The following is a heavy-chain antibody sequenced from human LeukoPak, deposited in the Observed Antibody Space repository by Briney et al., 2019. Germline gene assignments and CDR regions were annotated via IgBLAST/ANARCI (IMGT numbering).Heavy chain of an antibody. CDR1: GFTVSTKY. CDR3: ARVGGVPAAHFDY. V-gene: IGHV3-53*01. CDR2: IYSGGTT. J-gene: IGHJ4*02. Sequence: PGGSLRLSCAASGFTVSTKYMSWVRQAPGKGLEWVSLIYSGGTTYYADPVKGRFTISRDNSKNSLYLQMNSLRAEDTAVYYCARVGGVPAAHFDYWGQGTLVTVSS. D-gene: IGHD2-2*01.